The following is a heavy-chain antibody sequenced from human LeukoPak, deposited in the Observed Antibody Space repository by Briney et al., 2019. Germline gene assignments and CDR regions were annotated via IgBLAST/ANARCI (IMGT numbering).Heavy chain of an antibody. Sequence: GGSLRLSCAASGFTVSSNYMSWVRQAPGKGLEWVSIIYSGGSTYYADSVKGRFTISRDSSKNTVYLQMNSLRAEDMAVYYCARDLFTVTHDYWGQGTLVTVSS. J-gene: IGHJ4*02. CDR2: IYSGGST. CDR3: ARDLFTVTHDY. D-gene: IGHD4-17*01. V-gene: IGHV3-53*01. CDR1: GFTVSSNY.